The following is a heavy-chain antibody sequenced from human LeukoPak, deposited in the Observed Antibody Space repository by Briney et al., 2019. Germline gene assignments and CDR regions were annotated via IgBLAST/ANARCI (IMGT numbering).Heavy chain of an antibody. V-gene: IGHV3-74*01. D-gene: IGHD3-22*01. CDR2: INSDGSST. CDR1: GFTFSSYW. J-gene: IGHJ4*02. Sequence: GGSLRLSCAASGFTFSSYWMHWVRQAPGKGLVWVSRINSDGSSTSYADSVKGRFTISRGNAKNTLYLQMNSLRAEDTAVYYCATISSGYYVFDYWGQGTLVTVSS. CDR3: ATISSGYYVFDY.